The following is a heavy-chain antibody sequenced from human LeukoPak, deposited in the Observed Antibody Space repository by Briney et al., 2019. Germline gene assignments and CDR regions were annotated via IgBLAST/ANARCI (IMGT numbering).Heavy chain of an antibody. CDR1: GYTFTSYY. V-gene: IGHV1-46*01. J-gene: IGHJ4*02. CDR2: INPSGRST. Sequence: ASVKVSCKASGYTFTSYYMHWVRQAPGQGLEWMGIINPSGRSTSYAQKFQGRVTMTRDTSTSTVYMELSSLRSEDTAVYYCARDGHYYDSSGYFVPSEYFDYWGQGTLVTVSS. D-gene: IGHD3-22*01. CDR3: ARDGHYYDSSGYFVPSEYFDY.